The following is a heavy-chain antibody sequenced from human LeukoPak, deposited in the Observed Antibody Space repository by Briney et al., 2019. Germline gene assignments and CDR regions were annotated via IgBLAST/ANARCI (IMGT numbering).Heavy chain of an antibody. D-gene: IGHD3-22*01. CDR1: GGSFSGYY. V-gene: IGHV4-34*01. Sequence: PSETLSLTCAVYGGSFSGYYWSWIRQPPGKGLEWIGEINHSGSTNYNPSLKSRVTISVDTSKNQFSLKLSSVTAADTAVYYCARLLRPYSYDSSGYFTTSFDFWGQGTMVTVSS. CDR3: ARLLRPYSYDSSGYFTTSFDF. CDR2: INHSGST. J-gene: IGHJ3*01.